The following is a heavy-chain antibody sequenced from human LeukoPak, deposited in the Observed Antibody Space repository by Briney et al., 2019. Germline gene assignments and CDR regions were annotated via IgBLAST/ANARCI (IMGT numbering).Heavy chain of an antibody. Sequence: GGSLRLSCAASGFTVSSNYMSWVRQAPGKGLEWVSVIYSGGSTYYADSVKGRFTISRDNSKNTLYLQMTSLRAEDTAVYYCARVSSSSGWYVGFDYWGEGTLVTVSS. CDR1: GFTVSSNY. CDR2: IYSGGST. CDR3: ARVSSSSGWYVGFDY. V-gene: IGHV3-66*01. D-gene: IGHD6-19*01. J-gene: IGHJ4*02.